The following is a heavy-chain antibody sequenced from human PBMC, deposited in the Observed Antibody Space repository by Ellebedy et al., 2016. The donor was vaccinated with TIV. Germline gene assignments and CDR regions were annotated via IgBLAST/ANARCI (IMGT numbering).Heavy chain of an antibody. V-gene: IGHV3-7*01. D-gene: IGHD6-13*01. CDR1: GFPFSSSW. CDR2: INQDGSVK. CDR3: ARDAAAGKTDY. Sequence: GESLKISCGASGFPFSSSWMSWVRQAPGKGLEWVANINQDGSVKNYVDSVKGRFTLSRDTAKNSLYLQMNSLRAEDTAVYFCARDAAAGKTDYWGQGTLVTVSS. J-gene: IGHJ4*02.